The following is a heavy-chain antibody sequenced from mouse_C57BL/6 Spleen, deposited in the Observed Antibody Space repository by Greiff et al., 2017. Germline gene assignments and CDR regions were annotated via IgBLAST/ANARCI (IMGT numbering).Heavy chain of an antibody. CDR3: ARDALLYGPMDY. CDR1: GFTFSDYY. Sequence: EVQLVESEGGLVQPGSSMKLSCTASGFTFSDYYMAWVRQVPEKGLEWVANINYDGSSTYYLDSLKSRFIISRDNAKNILYLQMSSLKSEDTATYYCARDALLYGPMDYWGQGTSVTVSS. J-gene: IGHJ4*01. CDR2: INYDGSST. V-gene: IGHV5-16*01. D-gene: IGHD1-1*02.